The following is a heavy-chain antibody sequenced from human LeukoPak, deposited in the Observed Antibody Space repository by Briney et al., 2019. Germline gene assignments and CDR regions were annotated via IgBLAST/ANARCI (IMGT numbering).Heavy chain of an antibody. Sequence: PGGSLRLSCAASGFTFSSYAMSWVRQAPGKGLEWVSAISGSGGSTYYADSVKGRFTISRDNSKNTLYLQMNSLRAEDTAVYYCACITMVRGVIIRFDYWGQGTLVTVSS. D-gene: IGHD3-10*01. J-gene: IGHJ4*02. CDR2: ISGSGGST. V-gene: IGHV3-23*01. CDR1: GFTFSSYA. CDR3: ACITMVRGVIIRFDY.